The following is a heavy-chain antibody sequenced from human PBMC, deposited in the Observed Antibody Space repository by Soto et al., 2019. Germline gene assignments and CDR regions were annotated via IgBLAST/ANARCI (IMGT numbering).Heavy chain of an antibody. Sequence: EVQLVESGGGLVQPGRSLRLSCAASGFPFQHYAMHWVRRSPGKGLEWVSDIRWNGDDMGYADSVRGRFTISRDNAKNSLYLQMSSLRAEDTAFYYCAQDGGYCSGGNCYFDSWGQGTLVTVSS. V-gene: IGHV3-9*01. CDR1: GFPFQHYA. J-gene: IGHJ4*02. D-gene: IGHD2-15*01. CDR3: AQDGGYCSGGNCYFDS. CDR2: IRWNGDDM.